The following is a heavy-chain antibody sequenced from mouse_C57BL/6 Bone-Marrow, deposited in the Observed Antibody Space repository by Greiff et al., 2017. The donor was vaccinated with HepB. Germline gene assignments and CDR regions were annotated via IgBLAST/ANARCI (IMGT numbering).Heavy chain of an antibody. D-gene: IGHD1-1*01. CDR1: GYTFTDHT. Sequence: VQLQHSDAELVKPGASVKISCKVSGYTFTDHTIHWMKQRPEQGLEWIGYIYPRDGSTKYNEKFKGKATLTVDKSSSTAYMQLSSLTSEDSAVYYCARPYGSRLWYFDVWGTGTTVTVSS. J-gene: IGHJ1*03. CDR3: ARPYGSRLWYFDV. V-gene: IGHV1-78*01. CDR2: IYPRDGST.